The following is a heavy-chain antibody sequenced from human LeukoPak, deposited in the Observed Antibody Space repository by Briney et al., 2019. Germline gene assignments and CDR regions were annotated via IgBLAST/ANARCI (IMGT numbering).Heavy chain of an antibody. V-gene: IGHV1-69*13. D-gene: IGHD5-18*01. CDR3: ARRVDMDTAMIPFFY. CDR2: IIPIFGTA. CDR1: GYTLTSYY. J-gene: IGHJ4*02. Sequence: SVKVSCKASGYTLTSYYMHWVRQAPGQGLEWMGGIIPIFGTANYAQKFQGRVTITADESTSTAYMELSSLRSEDTAVYYCARRVDMDTAMIPFFYWGQGTLVIVSS.